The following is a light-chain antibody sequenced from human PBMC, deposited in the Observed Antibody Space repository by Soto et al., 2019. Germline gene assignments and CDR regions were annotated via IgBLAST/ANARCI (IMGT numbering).Light chain of an antibody. J-gene: IGKJ1*01. CDR2: AAS. Sequence: IQLTQSPSSLSASVGDRVTITCRASQGISSYLAWYQQKPGKAPKLLIYAASTLQSGVPSRFSGSGSGTEFTLTISSLQPDDFATYYCQQYSRHWTFGQGTKVDI. CDR1: QGISSY. V-gene: IGKV1-9*01. CDR3: QQYSRHWT.